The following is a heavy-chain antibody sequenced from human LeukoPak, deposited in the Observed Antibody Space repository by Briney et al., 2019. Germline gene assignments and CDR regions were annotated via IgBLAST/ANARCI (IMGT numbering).Heavy chain of an antibody. J-gene: IGHJ4*02. V-gene: IGHV4-59*02. CDR1: GDSVTGYF. D-gene: IGHD2-15*01. CDR3: VIGVGWQPDY. CDR2: IYKIGTT. Sequence: PSETLSLTCTDFGDSVTGYFLNWVRQPPGKGLEWIGHIYKIGTTNYNPSLKSRLTISADTSKNQFSLQLRSVTAADTAVYYCVIGVGWQPDYWGQGALVTVSS.